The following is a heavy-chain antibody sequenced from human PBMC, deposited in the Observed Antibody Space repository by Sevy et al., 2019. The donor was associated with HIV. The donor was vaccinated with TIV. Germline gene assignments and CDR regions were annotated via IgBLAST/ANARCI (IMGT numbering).Heavy chain of an antibody. V-gene: IGHV3-53*01. CDR3: ARDGITSGVRGDFIDAFDI. CDR1: GFTVSSNY. Sequence: GGSLRLSCAASGFTVSSNYMSWVRQAPGKGLEWVSVIYSGGSTYYADTVKGRFTISRDNSKNKRYLQMNSLKTEDTAVYYCARDGITSGVRGDFIDAFDIWGQGTMVTVSS. D-gene: IGHD3-16*01. CDR2: IYSGGST. J-gene: IGHJ3*02.